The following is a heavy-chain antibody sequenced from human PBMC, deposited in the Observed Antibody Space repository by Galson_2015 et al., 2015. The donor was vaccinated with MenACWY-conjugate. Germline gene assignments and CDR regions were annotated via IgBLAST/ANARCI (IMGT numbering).Heavy chain of an antibody. D-gene: IGHD4-17*01. V-gene: IGHV4-59*01. CDR2: IYFTGNT. Sequence: ETLSLTCTVSGASFRSYYWNWIRQPPGKGLEWIGNIYFTGNTNYNPSLKSRVTMSIDTSMNQFSLKVSSVTAADTAVYYCARVPSDYATWLDPWGQGTRVTVSS. J-gene: IGHJ5*02. CDR1: GASFRSYY. CDR3: ARVPSDYATWLDP.